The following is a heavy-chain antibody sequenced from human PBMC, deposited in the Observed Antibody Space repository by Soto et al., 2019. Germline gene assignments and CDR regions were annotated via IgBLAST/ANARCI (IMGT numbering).Heavy chain of an antibody. V-gene: IGHV3-30*18. CDR2: ISYDGSNK. J-gene: IGHJ6*03. CDR1: GFTFSSYG. D-gene: IGHD1-26*01. Sequence: GGSLRLSCAASGFTFSSYGMHWVRQAPGKGLEWVAVISYDGSNKYYADSVKGRFTISRDNSKNTLYLQMNSLRAEDTAVYYCAKVRPERSPYRSGSYYSYDYMDVWGKGTTVTVSS. CDR3: AKVRPERSPYRSGSYYSYDYMDV.